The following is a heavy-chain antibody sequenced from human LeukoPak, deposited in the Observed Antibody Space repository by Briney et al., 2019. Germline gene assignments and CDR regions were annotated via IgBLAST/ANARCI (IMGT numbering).Heavy chain of an antibody. CDR3: VKDLYRGTTIVTVFES. D-gene: IGHD1-26*01. Sequence: GGSLRLSCAASGFNFDDYTMHWVRHRPGKGLEWLSFISWNGDITYYADSVRGRFTISRDNSKNSLFLRMNSLTPDDTALYYCVKDLYRGTTIVTVFESWGQGALVSVSS. CDR1: GFNFDDYT. CDR2: ISWNGDIT. V-gene: IGHV3-43*01. J-gene: IGHJ4*02.